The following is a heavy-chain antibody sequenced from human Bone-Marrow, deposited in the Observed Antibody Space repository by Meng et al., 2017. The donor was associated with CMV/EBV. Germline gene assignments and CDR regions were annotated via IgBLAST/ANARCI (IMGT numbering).Heavy chain of an antibody. CDR3: AKGTTYYYDSSGHPDAFEI. Sequence: GGSLRLSCAASGFTFSSYAMSWVRQAPGKGLEWVSAISGSGGSTYYADSVKGRFTISRDNAKNSLYLQMNSLRAEDTAVYYCAKGTTYYYDSSGHPDAFEIWGQGKMVNVAS. CDR1: GFTFSSYA. V-gene: IGHV3-23*01. D-gene: IGHD3-22*01. J-gene: IGHJ3*02. CDR2: ISGSGGST.